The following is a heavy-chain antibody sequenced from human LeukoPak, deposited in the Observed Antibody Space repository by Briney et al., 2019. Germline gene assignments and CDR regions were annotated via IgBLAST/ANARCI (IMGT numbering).Heavy chain of an antibody. CDR3: AREASYSGSWWYFDH. CDR1: GINVSSKY. D-gene: IGHD6-13*01. Sequence: GESLRLSCAASGINVSSKYMSWVRQAPGKGLEWVSVIYNGGSANYADSVKGRFTISRDNSKNKVYLQMNSLRVEDTAVYYCAREASYSGSWWYFDHWGQGTLVTVSS. CDR2: IYNGGSA. J-gene: IGHJ4*02. V-gene: IGHV3-66*01.